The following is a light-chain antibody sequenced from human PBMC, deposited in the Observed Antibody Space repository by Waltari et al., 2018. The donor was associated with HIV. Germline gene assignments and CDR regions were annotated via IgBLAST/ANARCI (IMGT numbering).Light chain of an antibody. CDR2: EGI. Sequence: QSALTQPASVSGSPGQSITISCTGSSSDVGSYNLVSWYQQHPGKAPKLIIYEGINRPSGVSNRFSGSKSGNTASPTISGLQAEDEADYYCCSYAGSSNWVFGGGTKLTVL. CDR1: SSDVGSYNL. J-gene: IGLJ3*02. V-gene: IGLV2-23*01. CDR3: CSYAGSSNWV.